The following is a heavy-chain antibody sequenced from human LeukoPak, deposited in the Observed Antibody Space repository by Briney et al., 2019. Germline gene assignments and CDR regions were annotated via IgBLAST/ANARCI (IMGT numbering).Heavy chain of an antibody. Sequence: GRSLRLSCAASGFTFGDYAMHWVRQAPGKGLESVPGINWKSDSVYYADSVKGRFTIFRDNAKNSLYLQMSSLRPDDTALYYCVKDKGIVGALNCFDSWGQGTLVTVSS. CDR1: GFTFGDYA. CDR3: VKDKGIVGALNCFDS. J-gene: IGHJ4*02. V-gene: IGHV3-9*01. CDR2: INWKSDSV. D-gene: IGHD1-26*01.